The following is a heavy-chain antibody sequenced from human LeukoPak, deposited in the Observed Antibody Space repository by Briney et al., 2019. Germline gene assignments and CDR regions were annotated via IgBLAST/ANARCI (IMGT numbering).Heavy chain of an antibody. Sequence: SETLSLTCSVSGGSISSTSYYWAWIRQPPGKGLEWIGSIYYSGSTHYSPSLKSRVTISVDTSKNQFSLELSSVTAADTAVYYCERNISGSYSDHWGQGTLVTVSS. CDR1: GGSISSTSYY. CDR2: IYYSGST. D-gene: IGHD1-26*01. CDR3: ERNISGSYSDH. J-gene: IGHJ4*02. V-gene: IGHV4-39*01.